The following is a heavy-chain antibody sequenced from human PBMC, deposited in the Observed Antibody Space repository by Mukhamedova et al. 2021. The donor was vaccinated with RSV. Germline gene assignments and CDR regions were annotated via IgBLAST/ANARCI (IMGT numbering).Heavy chain of an antibody. Sequence: LHWVRQAPGKGLEWVAQISYDGYNKFYADSVKGRFTVSRDNSKNTLSLQMSDLKPEDTAVYFCSKERVSTQTYYYCYYMDVW. CDR3: SKERVSTQTYYYCYYMDV. D-gene: IGHD2-8*01. V-gene: IGHV3-30*04. J-gene: IGHJ6*03. CDR2: ISYDGYNK.